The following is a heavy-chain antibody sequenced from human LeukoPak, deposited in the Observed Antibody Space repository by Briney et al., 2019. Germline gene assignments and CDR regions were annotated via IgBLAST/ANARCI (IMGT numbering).Heavy chain of an antibody. CDR1: GGSFSSYH. D-gene: IGHD1-26*01. V-gene: IGHV4-4*07. J-gene: IGHJ3*02. Sequence: KPSETLSLTCTVSGGSFSSYHWTWLRQSAGKGLEWIGRIHTRGTFNYNPSLQSRVTMSVDTTKNHFSLKVISVTAADTAVYYCARQSTTVGAIGAFDIWGQGTMVTVSS. CDR2: IHTRGTF. CDR3: ARQSTTVGAIGAFDI.